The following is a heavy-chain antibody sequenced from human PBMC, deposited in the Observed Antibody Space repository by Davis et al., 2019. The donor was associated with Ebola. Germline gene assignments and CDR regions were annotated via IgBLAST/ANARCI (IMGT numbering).Heavy chain of an antibody. CDR3: ATTPQYSSGQNKPFDY. Sequence: GGSLRLSCAASGFTFSSYAMNWVRQAPGKGLEWVSSIGGSGDSTYYADSVKGRFTISRDNSKNTLYLQMNSLRAEDTAVYYCATTPQYSSGQNKPFDYWGQGTLVTVSS. D-gene: IGHD6-19*01. CDR2: IGGSGDST. V-gene: IGHV3-23*01. CDR1: GFTFSSYA. J-gene: IGHJ4*02.